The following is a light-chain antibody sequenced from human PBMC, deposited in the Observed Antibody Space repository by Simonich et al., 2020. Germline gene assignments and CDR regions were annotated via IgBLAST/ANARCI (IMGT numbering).Light chain of an antibody. V-gene: IGKV3-15*01. CDR2: GAS. Sequence: EIVMTQSPATVSVSPGERATLSCRASQRVSSNLAWYQQNPGQAPRLLIYGASTRATGIPARFSGSGSGTEFTHTISSMQSEDFAVYYCQQYNNWPLTLGGGTKVEIK. CDR3: QQYNNWPLT. CDR1: QRVSSN. J-gene: IGKJ4*01.